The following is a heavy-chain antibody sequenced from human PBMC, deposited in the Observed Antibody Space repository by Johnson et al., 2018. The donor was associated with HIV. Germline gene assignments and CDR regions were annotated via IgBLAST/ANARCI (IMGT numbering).Heavy chain of an antibody. V-gene: IGHV3-66*03. Sequence: MQLVEYGGGLIQPGGSLRLSCAASGFTVSSNYMSWVRQAPGKGLEWVSVIYSGGSTYYADSVKGRFTISRDNSKNTLYLQMSSLRAEDTAVYYCAKDLPRITTSISAFDIWGQGTVVTVSS. CDR2: IYSGGST. CDR1: GFTVSSNY. CDR3: AKDLPRITTSISAFDI. J-gene: IGHJ3*02. D-gene: IGHD1-14*01.